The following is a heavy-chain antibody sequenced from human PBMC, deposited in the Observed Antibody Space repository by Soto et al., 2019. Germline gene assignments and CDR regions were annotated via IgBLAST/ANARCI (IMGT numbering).Heavy chain of an antibody. CDR1: GFTFSSYA. J-gene: IGHJ4*02. CDR2: ISYDGSNK. CDR3: ARGGLWQWLAHFDY. Sequence: QVQLVESGGGVVQPGRSLRLSCAASGFTFSSYAMHWVRQAPGKGLEWVAVISYDGSNKYYADSVKGRFTISRDNSKNTLYLQMNSLRAEDTAVYYCARGGLWQWLAHFDYWGQGTLVTVSS. V-gene: IGHV3-30-3*01. D-gene: IGHD6-19*01.